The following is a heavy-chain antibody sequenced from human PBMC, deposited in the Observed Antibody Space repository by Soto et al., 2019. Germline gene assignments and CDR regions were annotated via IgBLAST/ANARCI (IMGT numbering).Heavy chain of an antibody. CDR2: FDPEDGET. D-gene: IGHD2-15*01. CDR1: GYTLTELS. V-gene: IGHV1-24*01. Sequence: QVQLVQSGAEVKKPGASVKVSCKVSGYTLTELSMHWVRQAPGKGLEWMGGFDPEDGETIYAQKFQVRVNMTEDTSTDTAYMELRSLRSEDTAVYYCATGVRGYCSGGSCYDYWGQGTLVTVSS. J-gene: IGHJ4*02. CDR3: ATGVRGYCSGGSCYDY.